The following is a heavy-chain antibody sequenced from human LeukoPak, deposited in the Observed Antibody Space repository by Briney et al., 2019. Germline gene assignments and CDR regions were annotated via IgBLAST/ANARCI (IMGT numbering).Heavy chain of an antibody. J-gene: IGHJ4*02. CDR1: GFTVSSTY. V-gene: IGHV3-66*01. CDR3: ARGQCSSPSCRYFDY. Sequence: GGSLRLSCAASGFTVSSTYMNWVRQAPGKGLEWVSVITSGGNSYYADSVKGRFTISRDNSKNTLYLQMNSLRAEDTAVYYCARGQCSSPSCRYFDYWGQGTLVTISS. D-gene: IGHD2-2*01. CDR2: ITSGGNS.